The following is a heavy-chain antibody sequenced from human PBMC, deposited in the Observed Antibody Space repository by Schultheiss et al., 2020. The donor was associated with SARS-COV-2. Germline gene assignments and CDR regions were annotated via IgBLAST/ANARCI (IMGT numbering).Heavy chain of an antibody. Sequence: SETLSLTCAVYGGSFSGYYWSWIRQPPGKGLEWIGYIYYSGSTNYNPSLKSRVTISVDTSKNQFSLKLSSVTAADTAVYYCAKDQDDSGLYYSGMDVWGQGTTVTVSS. CDR2: IYYSGST. D-gene: IGHD3-10*01. CDR3: AKDQDDSGLYYSGMDV. J-gene: IGHJ6*02. V-gene: IGHV4-59*01. CDR1: GGSFSGYY.